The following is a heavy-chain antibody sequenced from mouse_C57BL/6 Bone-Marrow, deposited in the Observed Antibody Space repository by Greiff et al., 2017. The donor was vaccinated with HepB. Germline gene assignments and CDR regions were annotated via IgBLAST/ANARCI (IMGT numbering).Heavy chain of an antibody. CDR3: VRDESYYYGSSSWFAY. CDR2: IRSKSSNYAT. D-gene: IGHD1-1*01. Sequence: EVKLVESGGGLVQPKGSLKLSCAASGFTFNTYAMHWVRQAPGKGLEWVARIRSKSSNYATYYADSVKDRFTISRDDSQSMLYLQMNNLKTEDTAMYYCVRDESYYYGSSSWFAYWGQGTLVTVSA. V-gene: IGHV10-3*01. J-gene: IGHJ3*01. CDR1: GFTFNTYA.